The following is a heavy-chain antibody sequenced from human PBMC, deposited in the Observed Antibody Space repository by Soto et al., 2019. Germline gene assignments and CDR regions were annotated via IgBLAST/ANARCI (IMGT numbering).Heavy chain of an antibody. CDR1: GGTFSSYA. CDR3: ARVGQQRVYGMDV. Sequence: QVHLVQSGAEVKKPGSSVKVSCKASGGTFSSYAISWVRQAPGQGLEWMGGIIPIFGTASYAQKFQGRVTITADESTSTAYRERSSLRSEDAAVYYCARVGQQRVYGMDVWGQGTTVTVSS. CDR2: IIPIFGTA. V-gene: IGHV1-69*12. J-gene: IGHJ6*02. D-gene: IGHD6-13*01.